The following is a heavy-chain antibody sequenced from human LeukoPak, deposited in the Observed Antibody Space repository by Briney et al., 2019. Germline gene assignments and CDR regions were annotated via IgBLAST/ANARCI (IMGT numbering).Heavy chain of an antibody. V-gene: IGHV4-34*01. J-gene: IGHJ3*02. D-gene: IGHD5/OR15-5a*01. CDR3: ARDKGLPQAFDI. Sequence: SETLSLTCAVYGGSFSGYYWSWIRQPPGKGLEWIGEINHSGSTNYNPSLKSRVTISVDTSKNQFSLKLTSVTAADTAVYYCARDKGLPQAFDIWGQGTMVTVSS. CDR2: INHSGST. CDR1: GGSFSGYY.